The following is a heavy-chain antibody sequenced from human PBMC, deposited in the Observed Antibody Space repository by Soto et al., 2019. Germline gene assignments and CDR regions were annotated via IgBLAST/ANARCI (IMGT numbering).Heavy chain of an antibody. Sequence: LETLSLTCTVSGGSISSSSYYWGWIRQPPGKGLEWIGSIYYSGSTYYNPSLKGRVTISVDTSKDQFSLKLSSVTAADTAVYYCARYYYDSSGYWGWFDPWGQGTLVTVSS. CDR1: GGSISSSSYY. V-gene: IGHV4-39*01. CDR3: ARYYYDSSGYWGWFDP. CDR2: IYYSGST. J-gene: IGHJ5*02. D-gene: IGHD3-22*01.